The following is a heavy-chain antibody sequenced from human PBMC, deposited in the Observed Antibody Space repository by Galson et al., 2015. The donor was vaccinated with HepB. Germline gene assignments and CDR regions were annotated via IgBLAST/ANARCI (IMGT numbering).Heavy chain of an antibody. CDR1: GYTFTSYG. CDR3: ARDSQRQLDIGYFDL. D-gene: IGHD6-13*01. CDR2: ISAYNGNT. J-gene: IGHJ2*01. V-gene: IGHV1-18*04. Sequence: SVKVSCKASGYTFTSYGISWVRQAPGQGLEWMGWISAYNGNTNYAQKLQGRVTMTTDTSTSTAYMELRSLRSDDTAVYYCARDSQRQLDIGYFDLWGRGTLVTVSS.